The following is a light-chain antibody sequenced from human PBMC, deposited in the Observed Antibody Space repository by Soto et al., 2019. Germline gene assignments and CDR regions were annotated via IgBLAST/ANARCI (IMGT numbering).Light chain of an antibody. CDR3: QQHGSSSWS. CDR2: GAS. Sequence: VLTQSPATLSLSPGERATLSCRASENVRTFVDWYQQKPGQAPRLLIYGASNRATGIPDRFSGSGSGTDFTLTISRLEPEDFAVYYCQQHGSSSWSLGQGTKVEIK. V-gene: IGKV3-20*01. CDR1: ENVRTF. J-gene: IGKJ1*01.